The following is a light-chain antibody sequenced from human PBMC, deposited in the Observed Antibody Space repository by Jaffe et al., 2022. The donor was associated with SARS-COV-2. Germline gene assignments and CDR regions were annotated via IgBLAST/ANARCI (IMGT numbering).Light chain of an antibody. V-gene: IGLV2-14*03. CDR2: GVT. J-gene: IGLJ1*01. CDR3: SSYTLDSPLGFV. Sequence: QSALAQPASVSGSPGQSIAISCAGSSSDVGGYHFVSWFQQHPGRAPKLIIYGVTDRPSGVSPRFSGSKSGNTASLTISGLQPEDEADYYCSSYTLDSPLGFVFGTGTKVSVL. CDR1: SSDVGGYHF.